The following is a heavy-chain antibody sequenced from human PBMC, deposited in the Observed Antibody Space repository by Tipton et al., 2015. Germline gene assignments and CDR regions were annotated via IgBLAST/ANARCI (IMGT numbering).Heavy chain of an antibody. CDR1: GFTFTDAW. J-gene: IGHJ4*02. Sequence: QLVQSGGGLIQPGGSLRLSCAASGFTFTDAWMSWVRQAPGKGLEWVARIQSNSDGGTADDAAPVKHRFTISRDDSKNTLYLQMNSLKIEDTAVYYCTTYLRGSFEYWGQGTLVTVSS. V-gene: IGHV3-15*01. D-gene: IGHD3-10*01. CDR3: TTYLRGSFEY. CDR2: IQSNSDGGTA.